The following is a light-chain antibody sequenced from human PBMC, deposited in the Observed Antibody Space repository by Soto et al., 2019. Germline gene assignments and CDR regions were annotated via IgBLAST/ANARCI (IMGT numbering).Light chain of an antibody. CDR2: GNS. Sequence: QSVLTQPPSVSGAPGQRVTISCTESSSNIGAGYDVHWYQQLPGTAPKLLIYGNSNRPSGVPDRFSGSKSGTSASLAITGLQAEYEADYYCQSYASSLTSWVFGGGTKLTVL. V-gene: IGLV1-40*01. CDR1: SSNIGAGYD. CDR3: QSYASSLTSWV. J-gene: IGLJ3*02.